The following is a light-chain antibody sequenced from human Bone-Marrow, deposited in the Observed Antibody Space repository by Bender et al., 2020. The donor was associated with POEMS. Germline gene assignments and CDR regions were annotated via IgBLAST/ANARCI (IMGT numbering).Light chain of an antibody. J-gene: IGLJ3*02. CDR1: SSNIGSNY. Sequence: QSVLTQSPSASGTPGQWVTISCSGSSSNIGSNYVYWYQHLPGTAPKLLIYENNQRPSGVPDRFSASKSGASAALAISGLRSDDEAIYFCVAWDASLNGWVFGGGTKLTVL. CDR2: ENN. CDR3: VAWDASLNGWV. V-gene: IGLV1-47*01.